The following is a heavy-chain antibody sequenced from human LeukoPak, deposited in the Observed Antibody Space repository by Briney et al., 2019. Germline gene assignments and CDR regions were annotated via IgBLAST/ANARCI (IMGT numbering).Heavy chain of an antibody. Sequence: PGGSLRLSCAASGFTFSSYGMHWVRQAPGKGLEWVAVTWYDGSNKYYADSVKGRFTISRDNSKNTLYLQMNSLRAEDTAVYYCARALGSIAAAAGDYWGQGTLVTVSS. CDR2: TWYDGSNK. V-gene: IGHV3-33*01. D-gene: IGHD6-13*01. J-gene: IGHJ4*02. CDR1: GFTFSSYG. CDR3: ARALGSIAAAAGDY.